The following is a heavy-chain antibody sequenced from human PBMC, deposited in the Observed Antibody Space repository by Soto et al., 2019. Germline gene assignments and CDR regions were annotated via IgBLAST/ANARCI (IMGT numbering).Heavy chain of an antibody. Sequence: SGPTLVNPTQTLTLTCTFSGFSLSTSGVGVGWIRQPPGKALEWLALIYWDDDKRYSPSLKSRLTITKDTSKNQVVLTMTNMDPVDTATYYCAHILRGYDILTGETSAVFDYWGQGTLVTVSS. J-gene: IGHJ4*02. CDR2: IYWDDDK. CDR3: AHILRGYDILTGETSAVFDY. CDR1: GFSLSTSGVG. V-gene: IGHV2-5*02. D-gene: IGHD3-9*01.